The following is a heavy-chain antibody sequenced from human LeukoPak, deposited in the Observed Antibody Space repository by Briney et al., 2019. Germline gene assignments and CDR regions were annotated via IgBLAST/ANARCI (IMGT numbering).Heavy chain of an antibody. J-gene: IGHJ5*02. CDR3: ARDGYSSPVSNWFDP. CDR2: IYTSGGT. Sequence: SETLSLTCTVPGASISSYYWSWIRQPAGKGLEWIGRIYTSGGTNYTPSLKSRVTISVDKSKNQFSLKLSSVTAADTAVYYCARDGYSSPVSNWFDPWGQGTLVTVSS. D-gene: IGHD6-13*01. V-gene: IGHV4-4*07. CDR1: GASISSYY.